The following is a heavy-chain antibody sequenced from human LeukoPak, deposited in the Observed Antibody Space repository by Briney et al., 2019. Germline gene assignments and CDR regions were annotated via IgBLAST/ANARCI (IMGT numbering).Heavy chain of an antibody. CDR3: ARDGYNRVGSEY. D-gene: IGHD5-24*01. CDR1: GFTFSSNG. CDR2: IQYDGSKK. V-gene: IGHV3-30*02. J-gene: IGHJ4*02. Sequence: GGSLRLSCVASGFTFSSNGMHWVRQAPGKGLEWVTFIQYDGSKKYYADSVKGRFTISRDNSKNTLYLEMNSLRAEDTAVYYCARDGYNRVGSEYWGQGTLVTVSS.